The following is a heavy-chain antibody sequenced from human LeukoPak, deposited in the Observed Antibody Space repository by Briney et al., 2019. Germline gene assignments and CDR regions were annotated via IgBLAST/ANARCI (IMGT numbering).Heavy chain of an antibody. CDR1: GYTFTSYA. Sequence: GASVKVSCKASGYTFTSYAMHWVRQAPRQRLEWMGWINAGNGNTKYSQKFQGRVTITRDTSASTAYMELSSLRSEDTAVYYCARGPPKPYYYYYGMDVWGQGTTVTVSS. V-gene: IGHV1-3*01. CDR3: ARGPPKPYYYYYGMDV. CDR2: INAGNGNT. J-gene: IGHJ6*02.